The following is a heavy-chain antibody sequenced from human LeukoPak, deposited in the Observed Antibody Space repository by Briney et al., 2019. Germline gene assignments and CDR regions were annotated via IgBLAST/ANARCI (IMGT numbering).Heavy chain of an antibody. CDR3: AKPRGGTYQYYFDY. Sequence: GGTLRLSCAASGFTFSSYAMTWVRQAPGKGPEGVSHISGSGSGTYYAASVKGRFTISRDNSKIALYLQMNSLRAEDTALYYCAKPRGGTYQYYFDYWGQGALVTVSS. CDR2: ISGSGSGT. CDR1: GFTFSSYA. J-gene: IGHJ4*02. V-gene: IGHV3-23*01. D-gene: IGHD1-26*01.